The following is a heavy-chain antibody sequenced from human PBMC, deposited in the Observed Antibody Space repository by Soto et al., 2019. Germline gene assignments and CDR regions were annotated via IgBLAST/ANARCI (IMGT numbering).Heavy chain of an antibody. V-gene: IGHV5-51*01. CDR1: GYSFTSYW. J-gene: IGHJ4*02. D-gene: IGHD3-22*01. Sequence: GESLKISCKGSGYSFTSYWIGCVLQMPVKVLEWMGIIYPGDSDTRYSPSFQGQVTISADKSISTAYLQWSSLKASDTAMYYCARQTKSATYYYDSSGSDYWGQGTLVTVSS. CDR2: IYPGDSDT. CDR3: ARQTKSATYYYDSSGSDY.